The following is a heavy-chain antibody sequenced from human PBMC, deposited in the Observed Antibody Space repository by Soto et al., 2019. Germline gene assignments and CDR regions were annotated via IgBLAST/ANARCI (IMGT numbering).Heavy chain of an antibody. Sequence: GGSLRLSCAASGFTFSSYTMNWVRQAPGKGLEWVAFITSGSDYIYYADSVKGRFTISRDDANNSLFLQMSSLRAEDTAVYYCTREHVVTIFRRGQRGSFDNWSQGTRVTVS. CDR3: TREHVVTIFRRGQRGSFDN. J-gene: IGHJ4*02. CDR2: ITSGSDYI. D-gene: IGHD3-9*01. CDR1: GFTFSSYT. V-gene: IGHV3-21*01.